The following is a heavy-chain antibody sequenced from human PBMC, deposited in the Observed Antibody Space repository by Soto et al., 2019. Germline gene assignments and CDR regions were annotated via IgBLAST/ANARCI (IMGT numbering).Heavy chain of an antibody. CDR1: GGSFSGYC. Sequence: PSETLSLTCAVYGGSFSGYCWSWIRQPPGKGLEWIGEINHSGSTNYNPSLKSRVTISVDTSKNQFSLKLSSVTAADTAVYYCARGGDVNAVASSFDYWGQGTLVTVSS. CDR2: INHSGST. J-gene: IGHJ4*02. V-gene: IGHV4-34*01. D-gene: IGHD6-19*01. CDR3: ARGGDVNAVASSFDY.